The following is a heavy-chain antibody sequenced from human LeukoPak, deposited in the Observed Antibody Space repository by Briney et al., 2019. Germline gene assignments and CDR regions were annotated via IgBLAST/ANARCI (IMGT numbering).Heavy chain of an antibody. CDR1: GGSISSGGYS. D-gene: IGHD3-3*01. Sequence: PSETLSLTCAVSGGSISSGGYSWSWIRQPPGKGLEWIGYIYHSGSTYYNPSLKSRVTISVDRSKNQFSLKLSSVTAADTAVYYCARSSYDFWSGYYLPNWFDPWGQGTLVTVSS. J-gene: IGHJ5*02. V-gene: IGHV4-30-2*01. CDR2: IYHSGST. CDR3: ARSSYDFWSGYYLPNWFDP.